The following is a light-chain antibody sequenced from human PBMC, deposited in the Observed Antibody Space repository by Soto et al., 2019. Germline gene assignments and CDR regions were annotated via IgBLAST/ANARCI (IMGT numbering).Light chain of an antibody. CDR2: EVS. CDR1: QSLPPSDGKTY. CDR3: MQTVLFPGT. J-gene: IGKJ1*01. Sequence: DVVMTQTPLSLSVTPGQPASISCKSSQSLPPSDGKTYLYWYLQKPAQPPQLLIYEVSNPFSGVPDRVSGSGSGTDFTLKISRVEAEDVGVYYCMQTVLFPGTFGQGTKVEIK. V-gene: IGKV2D-29*01.